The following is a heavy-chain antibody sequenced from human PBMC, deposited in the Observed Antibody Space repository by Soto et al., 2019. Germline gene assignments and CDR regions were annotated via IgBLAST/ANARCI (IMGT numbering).Heavy chain of an antibody. D-gene: IGHD1-26*01. Sequence: EVLLLESGGGLVQPGGSLRLSCEASGFSFSSFAMNWVRQAPGKGLEWVSAIGDSGASTYYADSVKGRFTISRDNSRNPLYLQLTSLRAEDTPVYYCAKGVELDVWGNGTTVTVSS. CDR2: IGDSGAST. CDR3: AKGVELDV. CDR1: GFSFSSFA. J-gene: IGHJ6*04. V-gene: IGHV3-23*01.